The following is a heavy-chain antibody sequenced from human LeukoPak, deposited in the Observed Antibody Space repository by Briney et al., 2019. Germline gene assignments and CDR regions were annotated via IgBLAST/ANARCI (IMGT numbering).Heavy chain of an antibody. Sequence: SETLSLTCTVSGGSISSYYWTWIRQPAGKGLEWIGRIYTSGSTNYHPSLKSRVTMSVDTSKNQFSLKLSSVTAADTAVYYCARVGLGGYNDAFDIWGQGTMVTVSS. CDR3: ARVGLGGYNDAFDI. V-gene: IGHV4-4*07. J-gene: IGHJ3*02. CDR2: IYTSGST. D-gene: IGHD3-22*01. CDR1: GGSISSYY.